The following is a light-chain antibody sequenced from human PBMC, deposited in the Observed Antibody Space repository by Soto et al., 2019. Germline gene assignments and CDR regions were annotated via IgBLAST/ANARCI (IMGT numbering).Light chain of an antibody. CDR1: QGIRND. V-gene: IGKV1-6*01. J-gene: IGKJ4*01. CDR2: AAS. Sequence: AIQMTQSPSSLSASVGDRVTLTCRASQGIRNDLGWYQQKPGKAPKVLIYAASTLQSGVPSRFSGSGFGTDFTLTISSLQPDDFATYYCLQDYSYPRTVGGGTKVDIK. CDR3: LQDYSYPRT.